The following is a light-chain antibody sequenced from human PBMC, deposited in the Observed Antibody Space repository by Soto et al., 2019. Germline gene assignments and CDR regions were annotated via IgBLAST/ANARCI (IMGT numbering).Light chain of an antibody. J-gene: IGLJ3*02. V-gene: IGLV2-14*01. CDR1: SSDVGSYNY. CDR2: EVS. CDR3: SSYTSISTRV. Sequence: QSVLTQPASVSGSPGQSITISCTGTSSDVGSYNYVSWYQQHPGKAPKLMIYEVSNRPSGVSNRFSGSKSGNTASLTISGLQAEDEANYCSSYTSISTRVFGGGTQLTVL.